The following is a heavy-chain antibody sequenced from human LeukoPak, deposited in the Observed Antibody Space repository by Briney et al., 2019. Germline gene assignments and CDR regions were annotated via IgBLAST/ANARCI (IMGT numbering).Heavy chain of an antibody. J-gene: IGHJ4*02. CDR2: IYSGGST. CDR3: AKDRINGYSPNYYFDY. V-gene: IGHV3-66*01. CDR1: GFTISSNY. Sequence: GGSLRLSCAASGFTISSNYMSWVRQAPGKGLEWVSVIYSGGSTYYADSVKGRFTISRDNSKNTLYLQMNSLRAEDTAVYYCAKDRINGYSPNYYFDYWGQGTLVTVSS. D-gene: IGHD5-24*01.